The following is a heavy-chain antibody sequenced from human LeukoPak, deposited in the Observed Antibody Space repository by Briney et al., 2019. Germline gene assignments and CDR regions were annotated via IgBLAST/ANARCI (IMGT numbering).Heavy chain of an antibody. CDR3: ARGRYYYDSSGYYYDY. J-gene: IGHJ4*02. CDR2: ISYDGSNK. CDR1: GFTFSSYA. Sequence: PGRSLRLSCAASGFTFSSYAMHWVRQAPGKGLEWVAVISYDGSNKYYADSVKGRFTISRDNSKNTLYLQMNSLRAEDTAVYYCARGRYYYDSSGYYYDYWGQGTLVTVSS. D-gene: IGHD3-22*01. V-gene: IGHV3-30*14.